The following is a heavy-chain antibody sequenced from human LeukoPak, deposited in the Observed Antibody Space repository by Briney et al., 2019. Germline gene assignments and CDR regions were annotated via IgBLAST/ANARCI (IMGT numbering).Heavy chain of an antibody. CDR1: GLSFIELS. V-gene: IGHV1-24*01. CDR3: TTNLISLFGVGY. Sequence: ASVKVSCNVSGLSFIELSFHWVRQAPGKGLEWMGGFDPEKDEIVYAQKFQGRVTMTDDTSTATVSLELSSLRSEDTTIYYCTTNLISLFGVGYWGHGTLVTVSS. CDR2: FDPEKDEI. D-gene: IGHD3-3*01. J-gene: IGHJ4*01.